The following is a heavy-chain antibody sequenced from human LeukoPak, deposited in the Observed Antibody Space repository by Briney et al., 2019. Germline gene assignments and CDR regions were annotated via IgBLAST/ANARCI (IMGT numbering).Heavy chain of an antibody. Sequence: GGSLRLSCAASGFTFSSCAMSWVRQAPGKGLEWVSVISGSGGSTYYADSVKGRFTISRDNSKNTLYLQMNSLRAEDTALYYCAKGMGPFDYWGQGTLVTVSS. J-gene: IGHJ4*02. D-gene: IGHD2-8*01. V-gene: IGHV3-23*01. CDR3: AKGMGPFDY. CDR2: ISGSGGST. CDR1: GFTFSSCA.